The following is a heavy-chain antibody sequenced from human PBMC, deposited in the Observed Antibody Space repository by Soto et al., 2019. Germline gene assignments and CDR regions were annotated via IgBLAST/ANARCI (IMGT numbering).Heavy chain of an antibody. CDR2: INHSGST. J-gene: IGHJ5*02. Sequence: QVQLQQWGAGLLKPSETLSLTCAVYGGSFSGYYWSWIRQPPGKGLEWIGEINHSGSTNYNPSLKSRVTISVDTSKNQFSLKLSSVTAADTAVYYCARERPAAADHNWFDPWGQGTLVTVSS. V-gene: IGHV4-34*01. CDR3: ARERPAAADHNWFDP. D-gene: IGHD6-13*01. CDR1: GGSFSGYY.